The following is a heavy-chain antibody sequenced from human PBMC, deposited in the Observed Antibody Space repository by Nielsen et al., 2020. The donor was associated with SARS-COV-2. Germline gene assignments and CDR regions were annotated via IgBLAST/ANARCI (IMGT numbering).Heavy chain of an antibody. CDR1: GFTFSSYE. CDR2: ISTSGSTI. Sequence: GESLKISCAASGFTFSSYEMNWVRQAPGKGLEWVSNISTSGSTIYYADSVKGRFTISRDNAKNSLYLQMSTLMAEDTAVYYCARCRRPYQLFSGDYYWYFDLWGRGTLVTVSS. J-gene: IGHJ2*01. V-gene: IGHV3-48*03. D-gene: IGHD4-17*01. CDR3: ARCRRPYQLFSGDYYWYFDL.